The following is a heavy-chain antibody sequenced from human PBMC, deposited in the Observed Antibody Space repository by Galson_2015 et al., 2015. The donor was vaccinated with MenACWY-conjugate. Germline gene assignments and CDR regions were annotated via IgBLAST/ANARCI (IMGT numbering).Heavy chain of an antibody. D-gene: IGHD5-18*01. CDR2: IRYDGNNK. Sequence: SLRLSCAASGVTFSSYGMHWVRQAPAKGLEWVAFIRYDGNNKYYTDSVKGRFSISRDNSKNTLYLQMNSLRAEDTALYYCAKDTGYSYGYNWFDPWGQGTLVTVSS. J-gene: IGHJ5*02. CDR3: AKDTGYSYGYNWFDP. CDR1: GVTFSSYG. V-gene: IGHV3-30*02.